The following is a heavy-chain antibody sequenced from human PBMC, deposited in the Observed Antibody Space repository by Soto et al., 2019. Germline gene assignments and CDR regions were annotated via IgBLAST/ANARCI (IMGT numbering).Heavy chain of an antibody. V-gene: IGHV3-23*01. Sequence: EVQLLEWGGGLVQPGGSLRLSCAASGFTFSSYAMRWVRQAPGKGLEWVSAISGSGDSTYYADSVKGRFTISRDNSKNTLYLQMNSPRGEDTAVYHCARRGSGSYYDYWGQGTLVTVSS. J-gene: IGHJ4*02. D-gene: IGHD1-26*01. CDR2: ISGSGDST. CDR3: ARRGSGSYYDY. CDR1: GFTFSSYA.